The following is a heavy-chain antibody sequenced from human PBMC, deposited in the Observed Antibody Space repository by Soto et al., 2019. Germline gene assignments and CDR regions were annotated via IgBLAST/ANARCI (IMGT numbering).Heavy chain of an antibody. D-gene: IGHD6-19*01. Sequence: PGESLKISCKGSGYSFTSYWISWVRQMPGKGLEWMGRIDPSDSYTNYSPSFQGYVTISADKSISTAYLQWSSLKASDTAMYYCARHAGGRYNWFDPWGQGTLVTVSS. CDR1: GYSFTSYW. CDR3: ARHAGGRYNWFDP. CDR2: IDPSDSYT. V-gene: IGHV5-10-1*01. J-gene: IGHJ5*02.